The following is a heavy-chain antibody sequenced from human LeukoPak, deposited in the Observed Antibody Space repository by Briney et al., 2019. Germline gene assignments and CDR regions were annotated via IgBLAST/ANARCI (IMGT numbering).Heavy chain of an antibody. D-gene: IGHD6-19*01. CDR1: GGSISSGGYY. CDR3: ARDLEQETGYSSGWPFDY. CDR2: IYHSGST. Sequence: PSETLSLTCTVSGGSISSGGYYWSWIRQPPGKGLEWIGYIYHSGSTYYNPSLKSRVTISVDTSKNQFSLKLSSVTAADTAVYYCARDLEQETGYSSGWPFDYWGQGTLVTVSS. V-gene: IGHV4-30-2*01. J-gene: IGHJ4*02.